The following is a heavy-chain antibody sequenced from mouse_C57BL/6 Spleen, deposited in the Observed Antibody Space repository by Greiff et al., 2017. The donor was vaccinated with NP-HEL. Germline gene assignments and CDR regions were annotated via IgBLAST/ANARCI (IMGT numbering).Heavy chain of an antibody. CDR1: GYTFTDYN. D-gene: IGHD1-1*01. CDR3: ARRRKTTPVVAPYFDY. Sequence: EVQVVESGPELVKPGASVKMSCKASGYTFTDYNMHWVKQSHGKSLEWIGYINPNNGGTSYNQKFKGKATLTVNKSSSTAYMELRSLTSEDSAVYYCARRRKTTPVVAPYFDYWGQGTTLTVSS. V-gene: IGHV1-22*01. J-gene: IGHJ2*01. CDR2: INPNNGGT.